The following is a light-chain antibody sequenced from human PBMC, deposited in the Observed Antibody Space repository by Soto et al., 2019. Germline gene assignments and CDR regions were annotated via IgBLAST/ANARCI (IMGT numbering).Light chain of an antibody. J-gene: IGLJ1*01. V-gene: IGLV2-14*03. CDR3: SSYTSSSTLV. Sequence: QSVLTQPASVSGSPGQSITISCPGTRSDVGGYNYVSWYQQHPGKDPKLMIYDVSNRPSGVSNRCSGSKSGNTASLTISVLQAEDEADYYCSSYTSSSTLVFGTGTKVTVL. CDR1: RSDVGGYNY. CDR2: DVS.